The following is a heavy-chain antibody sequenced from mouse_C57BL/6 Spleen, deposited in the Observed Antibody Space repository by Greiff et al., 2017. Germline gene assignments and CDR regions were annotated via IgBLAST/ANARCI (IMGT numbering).Heavy chain of an antibody. Sequence: EVMLVESGGDLVKPGGSLKLSCAASGFTFSSYGMSWVRQTPDKRLEWVATISSGGSYTYYPDSVKGRFTISRDNAKNTLYLQMSSLKSEDTAMYYCARHGTAQAKLDYWGQGTTLTVSS. CDR3: ARHGTAQAKLDY. J-gene: IGHJ2*01. CDR1: GFTFSSYG. CDR2: ISSGGSYT. D-gene: IGHD3-2*02. V-gene: IGHV5-6*01.